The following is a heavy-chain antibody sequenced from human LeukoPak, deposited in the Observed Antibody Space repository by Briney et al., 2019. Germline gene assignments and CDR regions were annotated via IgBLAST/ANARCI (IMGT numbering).Heavy chain of an antibody. J-gene: IGHJ3*02. V-gene: IGHV4-34*01. CDR2: INHSEST. D-gene: IGHD1-26*01. CDR3: AIEFGYSGSYGAFDI. CDR1: GGSFSGYY. Sequence: SETLSLTCAVYGGSFSGYYWSWIRQPPGKGLEWIGEINHSESTNYNPSLKSRVTISVDTSKNQFSLKLSSVTAADTAVYYCAIEFGYSGSYGAFDIWGQGTMVTVSS.